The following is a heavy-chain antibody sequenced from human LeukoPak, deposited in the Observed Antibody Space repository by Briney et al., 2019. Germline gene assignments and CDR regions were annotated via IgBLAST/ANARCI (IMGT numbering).Heavy chain of an antibody. D-gene: IGHD6-19*01. J-gene: IGHJ4*02. CDR2: ISGSGGTT. CDR1: GFTFSSYA. CDR3: ERGWSGWYLFDN. Sequence: GGSLRLSCAASGFTFSSYAMSWVRQAPGKGLEWVSVISGSGGTTHYADSVKGRFSISRDNSKNTLYLATNSLRAEDTAVYYCERGWSGWYLFDNWGQGTLVTVSS. V-gene: IGHV3-23*01.